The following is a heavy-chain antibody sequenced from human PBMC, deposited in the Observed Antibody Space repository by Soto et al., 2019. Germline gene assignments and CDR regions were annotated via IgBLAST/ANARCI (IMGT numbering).Heavy chain of an antibody. Sequence: GGSLRLFCAASGFTFSNAWMNWVRQAPGKGLEWVGRIKSKTDGGTTDYAAPVKGRFTISRDDSKNTLYLQMNSLKTEDTAVYYCTTIPPTYCSGGSCYSVYYYGMDVWGQGTTVTVSS. D-gene: IGHD2-15*01. CDR1: GFTFSNAW. CDR3: TTIPPTYCSGGSCYSVYYYGMDV. V-gene: IGHV3-15*07. J-gene: IGHJ6*02. CDR2: IKSKTDGGTT.